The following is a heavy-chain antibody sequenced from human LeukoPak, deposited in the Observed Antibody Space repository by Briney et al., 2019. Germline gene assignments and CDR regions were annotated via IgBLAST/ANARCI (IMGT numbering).Heavy chain of an antibody. J-gene: IGHJ4*02. CDR1: GFTFSSYA. Sequence: GGSLRLSCAASGFTFSSYAMSWVRQAPGKGLEWVSAISGSGGSTYYADSVKGRFTISRDNSKNTLYLQMNSLRAEDTAVYYCLRGLAKYDLDYWGQGTLVTVSS. V-gene: IGHV3-23*01. CDR2: ISGSGGST. D-gene: IGHD3-3*01. CDR3: LRGLAKYDLDY.